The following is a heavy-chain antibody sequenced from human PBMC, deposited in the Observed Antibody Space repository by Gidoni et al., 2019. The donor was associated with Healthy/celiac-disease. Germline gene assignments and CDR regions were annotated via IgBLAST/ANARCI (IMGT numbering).Heavy chain of an antibody. CDR2: IKSKTDGGTT. V-gene: IGHV3-15*01. CDR1: GFTFSNAW. J-gene: IGHJ4*02. CDR3: TTDYDILTGSEFDY. D-gene: IGHD3-9*01. Sequence: EVQLVESGGGLVKPGGSIRLSCAASGFTFSNAWMSWVRQAPGKGLEWVGRIKSKTDGGTTDYAAPVKGRFTISRDDSKNTLYLQMNSLKTEDTAVYYCTTDYDILTGSEFDYWGQGTLVTVSS.